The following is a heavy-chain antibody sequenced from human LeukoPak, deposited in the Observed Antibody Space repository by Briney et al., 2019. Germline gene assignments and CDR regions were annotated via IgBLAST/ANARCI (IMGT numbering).Heavy chain of an antibody. J-gene: IGHJ4*02. V-gene: IGHV3-66*04. Sequence: PGGSLRLSCAASGFTVSSNYMSWVRQAPGKGLEWVSVIYSGGYTYYADSVKGRFTISRDNSKNTLYLQMNSLRAEDTAVYCCARLHSGSYLDYWGQGTLVTVSS. CDR2: IYSGGYT. CDR3: ARLHSGSYLDY. D-gene: IGHD1-26*01. CDR1: GFTVSSNY.